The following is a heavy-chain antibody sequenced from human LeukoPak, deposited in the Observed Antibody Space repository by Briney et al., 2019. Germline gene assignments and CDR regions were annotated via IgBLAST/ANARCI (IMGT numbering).Heavy chain of an antibody. V-gene: IGHV3-15*01. Sequence: PGRSLILSCAASGFTFTNPWMTWVRQAPGKGLEWVGRIKSKSAGGTTDYAAPVKGRFTISRDDSKNTLYLQMNSLKTEDTALVYCTKEVGGGGYWGQGTLVTVSS. CDR1: GFTFTNPW. CDR2: IKSKSAGGTT. CDR3: TKEVGGGGY. D-gene: IGHD3-16*01. J-gene: IGHJ4*02.